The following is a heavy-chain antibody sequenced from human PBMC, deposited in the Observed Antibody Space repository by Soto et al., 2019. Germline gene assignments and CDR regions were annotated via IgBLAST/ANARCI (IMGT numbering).Heavy chain of an antibody. V-gene: IGHV3-33*06. D-gene: IGHD2-8*01. CDR3: AKCKANGVCNGMDV. CDR2: IWYDGSNK. Sequence: PGGSLRLSCAASGFTLSSYGMHWVRQAPGKGLEWVAVIWYDGSNKYYADSVKGRFTISRDNSKNTLYLQMNSLRAEDTAVYYCAKCKANGVCNGMDVWGQGTTVTVSS. CDR1: GFTLSSYG. J-gene: IGHJ6*02.